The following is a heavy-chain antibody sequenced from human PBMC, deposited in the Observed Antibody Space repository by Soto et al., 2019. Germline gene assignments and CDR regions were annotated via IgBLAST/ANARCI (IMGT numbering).Heavy chain of an antibody. CDR3: ARDSVIAAAGTVY. Sequence: GGSLRLSCAASGFTFSSYSMNWVRQAPGKGLEWVSSISSSSSYIYYADSVKGRFTISRDNAKNSLYLQMNSLRAEDTAVYYCARDSVIAAAGTVYWGQGTLVTVSS. J-gene: IGHJ4*02. CDR2: ISSSSSYI. D-gene: IGHD6-13*01. CDR1: GFTFSSYS. V-gene: IGHV3-21*01.